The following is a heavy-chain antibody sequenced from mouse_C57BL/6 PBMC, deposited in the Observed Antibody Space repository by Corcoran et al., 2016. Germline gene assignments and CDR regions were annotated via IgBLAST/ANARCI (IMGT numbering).Heavy chain of an antibody. CDR1: GYTFTNYW. CDR3: AREGNYYGSSYWYFDV. CDR2: IYPGGGYT. J-gene: IGHJ1*03. V-gene: IGHV1-63*01. D-gene: IGHD1-1*01. Sequence: QVQLQQSGAELVRPGTSVKMSCKTSGYTFTNYWIGWAKQRPGHGLEWIGDIYPGGGYTNYNEKFKGKATLTADKSSSKAYMQFSSLTSEDSAIYYCAREGNYYGSSYWYFDVWGTGTTVTVSS.